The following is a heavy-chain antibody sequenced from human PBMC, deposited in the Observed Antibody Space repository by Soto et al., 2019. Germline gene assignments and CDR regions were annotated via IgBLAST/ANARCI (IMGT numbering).Heavy chain of an antibody. V-gene: IGHV4-59*01. Sequence: NPSETLSLTCTVSGGSISSYYWSWVRQPPGKGLEWIGYIYYSGSTNYNPSLKSRVTISVDTSKNQLSLKLSSVTAADTAVYYCERGGDIVVVPAAVFDPWGQGTLVTVSS. CDR1: GGSISSYY. D-gene: IGHD2-2*01. CDR2: IYYSGST. J-gene: IGHJ5*02. CDR3: ERGGDIVVVPAAVFDP.